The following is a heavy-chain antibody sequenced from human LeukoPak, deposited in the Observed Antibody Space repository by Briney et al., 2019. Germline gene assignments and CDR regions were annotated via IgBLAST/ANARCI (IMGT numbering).Heavy chain of an antibody. D-gene: IGHD4-23*01. CDR1: GGSISSYY. V-gene: IGHV4-59*01. CDR3: ARGYDYGGKVRLYYFDY. J-gene: IGHJ4*02. CDR2: IYYSGST. Sequence: SETLSLTCTVSGGSISSYYWSWIRQPPGKGLEWIWYIYYSGSTKYYPSPKSRGITTVETSTNKFSLKLSSVTAADTAVYYCARGYDYGGKVRLYYFDYWGQGTLVTVSS.